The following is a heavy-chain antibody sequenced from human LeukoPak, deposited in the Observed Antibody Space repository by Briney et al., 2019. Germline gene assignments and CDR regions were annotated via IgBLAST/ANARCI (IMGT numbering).Heavy chain of an antibody. D-gene: IGHD3-22*01. J-gene: IGHJ4*02. CDR3: ARAPGYYYDSSGYVLGY. Sequence: ASVKVSCKASGYTFTSYDISWVRQATGQGLEWMGWMNPNSGNTGYAQKFQGRVTMTRNTSISTAYMELSSLRSEDTAVYYCARAPGYYYDSSGYVLGYWGQGTLVTVSS. CDR1: GYTFTSYD. V-gene: IGHV1-8*01. CDR2: MNPNSGNT.